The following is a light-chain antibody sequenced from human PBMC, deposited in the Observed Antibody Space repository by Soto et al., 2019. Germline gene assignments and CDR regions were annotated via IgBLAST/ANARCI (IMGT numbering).Light chain of an antibody. CDR1: QSVSSSY. CDR3: QQYGSSPPWT. Sequence: PGERATLSCRASQSVSSSYLAWYQQKPGQAPRLLIYGASSRATGIPDRFSGSGSGTDFTLTISRLEPEDFAVYYCQQYGSSPPWTFGQGTKVEIK. CDR2: GAS. V-gene: IGKV3-20*01. J-gene: IGKJ1*01.